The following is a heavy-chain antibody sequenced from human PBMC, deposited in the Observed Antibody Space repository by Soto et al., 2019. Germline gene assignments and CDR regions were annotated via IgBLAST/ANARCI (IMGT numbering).Heavy chain of an antibody. CDR1: DGSIISADFF. J-gene: IGHJ4*02. CDR3: AREPYLHMARNDF. V-gene: IGHV4-30-4*01. Sequence: LSPTYTVSDGSIISADFFWTLLRQPPGKGLEWLGYIYYSGTTYYNPSLKGRLIISIDTSRNQFSLSLNSVTAADTAVYFCAREPYLHMARNDFWGQGAQVTVSS. D-gene: IGHD2-21*01. CDR2: IYYSGTT.